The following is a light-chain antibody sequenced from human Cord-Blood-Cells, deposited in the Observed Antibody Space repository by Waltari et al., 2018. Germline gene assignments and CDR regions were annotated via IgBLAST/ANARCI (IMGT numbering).Light chain of an antibody. Sequence: DLVMTQLPLSLPVTPVEPASISCRLSQSLLHSNGTNYLDCYLQKPGQSPQLLIYLASSRASGVPYRFSGSRSSTEFTLNTSSVEAEDVGVYYCMQALQTPYSFSQGTKLQIK. V-gene: IGKV2-28*01. CDR1: QSLLHSNGTNY. CDR3: MQALQTPYS. CDR2: LAS. J-gene: IGKJ2*03.